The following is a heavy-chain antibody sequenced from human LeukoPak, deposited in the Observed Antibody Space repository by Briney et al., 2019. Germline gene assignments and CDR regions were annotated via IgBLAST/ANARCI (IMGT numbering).Heavy chain of an antibody. CDR2: ISGSGGST. Sequence: GGSLRLSCAASGFTFSSYAMSWVRQAPGKGLEWVSAISGSGGSTYYADSVKGRFTISRDNSKNTLYLQMNSLRAEDTAVYYCAKNGPIIAAAGPNPYYFDYWGQGTLVTVSS. CDR3: AKNGPIIAAAGPNPYYFDY. V-gene: IGHV3-23*01. CDR1: GFTFSSYA. D-gene: IGHD6-13*01. J-gene: IGHJ4*02.